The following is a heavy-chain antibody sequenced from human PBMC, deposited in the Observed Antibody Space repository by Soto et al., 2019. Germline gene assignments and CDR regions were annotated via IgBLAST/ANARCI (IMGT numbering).Heavy chain of an antibody. V-gene: IGHV1-69*13. CDR1: GGTFSSYA. CDR2: IIPIFGTA. Sequence: SVKVSCKASGGTFSSYAISWVRQAPGQGLEWMGGIIPIFGTANYAQKFQGRVTITADESTSTAYMELSSLRSEDTAVYYCARDEKWNPKRPYYYYGMDVWGQGTTVTVSS. CDR3: ARDEKWNPKRPYYYYGMDV. J-gene: IGHJ6*02. D-gene: IGHD1-1*01.